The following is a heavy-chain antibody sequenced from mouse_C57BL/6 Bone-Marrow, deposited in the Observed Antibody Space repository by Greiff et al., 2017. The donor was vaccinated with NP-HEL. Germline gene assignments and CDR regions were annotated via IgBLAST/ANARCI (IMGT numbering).Heavy chain of an antibody. D-gene: IGHD1-1*01. J-gene: IGHJ2*01. V-gene: IGHV1-61*01. CDR3: ASRRDYYDGSSRGY. Sequence: QVQLQQPGAELVRPGSSVKLSCKASGYTFTSYWMDWVKQRPGQGLEWIGNIYPSDSETHYNQKFKDKATLTVDKSSSTAYMQLSSLTSEDSAVYACASRRDYYDGSSRGYWGQGTTLTVSS. CDR1: GYTFTSYW. CDR2: IYPSDSET.